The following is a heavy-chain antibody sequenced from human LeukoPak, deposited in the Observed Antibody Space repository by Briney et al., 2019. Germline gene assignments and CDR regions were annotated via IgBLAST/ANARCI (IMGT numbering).Heavy chain of an antibody. V-gene: IGHV4-61*01. CDR3: ATLTGGDDAFDI. CDR2: IFYTGST. J-gene: IGHJ3*02. D-gene: IGHD4-23*01. Sequence: SETLSLTCTVSGYSISSGYYWSWIRQPPGKGLEWIGYIFYTGSTNYNPSLKSRVTISVLTSKNRFSLKLSSVTAADTAVYYCATLTGGDDAFDIWGQGTMVTVSS. CDR1: GYSISSGYY.